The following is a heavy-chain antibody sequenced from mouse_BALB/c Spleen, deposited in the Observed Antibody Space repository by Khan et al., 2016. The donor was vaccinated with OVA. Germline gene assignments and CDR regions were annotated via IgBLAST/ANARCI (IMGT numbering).Heavy chain of an antibody. D-gene: IGHD1-1*01. CDR3: ATSYFYGYYFDY. J-gene: IGHJ2*01. Sequence: EVELVESGGGLVQPGGSRKLSCAASGFTFSSYGMHWVRQAPERGLDWFAYISGDSITIYYADTVKGRFTISRDNPRNTLFLQMTSLMSEDTAMYYCATSYFYGYYFDYWGPGTTLTVSS. V-gene: IGHV5-17*02. CDR1: GFTFSSYG. CDR2: ISGDSITI.